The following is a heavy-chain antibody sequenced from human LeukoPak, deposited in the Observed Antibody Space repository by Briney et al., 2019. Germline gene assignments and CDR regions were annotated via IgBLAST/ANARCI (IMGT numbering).Heavy chain of an antibody. Sequence: GGSLRLSCAASGFTFSSYEMNWVRQAPGKGLEWVSSISSSSSYIYYADSVKGRFTISRDNAKNSLYLQMNSLRAEDTAVYYCARARGSTSCPDYWGQGTLVTVSS. CDR2: ISSSSSYI. CDR1: GFTFSSYE. V-gene: IGHV3-21*01. D-gene: IGHD2-2*01. J-gene: IGHJ4*02. CDR3: ARARGSTSCPDY.